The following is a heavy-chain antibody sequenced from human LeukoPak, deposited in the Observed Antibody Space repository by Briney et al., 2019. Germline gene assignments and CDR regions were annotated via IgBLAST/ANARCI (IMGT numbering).Heavy chain of an antibody. V-gene: IGHV3-48*04. CDR2: ISGSSATI. Sequence: GSLRLSCAASGFTFSRFSLNWVRQAPGKGPEWLSYISGSSATIYYADSVKGRFTISRDNAKNSLYLQMNSLRAEDSAVYYCARNFESPSAVVIATLYYYYYMDVWGKGTTVTVSS. J-gene: IGHJ6*03. D-gene: IGHD3-22*01. CDR1: GFTFSRFS. CDR3: ARNFESPSAVVIATLYYYYYMDV.